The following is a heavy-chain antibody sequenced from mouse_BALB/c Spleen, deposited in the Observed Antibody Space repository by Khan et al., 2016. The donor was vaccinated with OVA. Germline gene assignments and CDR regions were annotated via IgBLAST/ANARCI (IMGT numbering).Heavy chain of an antibody. CDR1: GLYLKDSY. Sequence: VQLQQPGAELVKPGATVKMSCTASGLYLKDSYMHWLKQRPEQGLEWIGRIDPPNGTTNYDPKFPGKAIITADTSYNTAYLQMSSLKTDDTAIYYCARMARKWGQGTTLTVSS. J-gene: IGHJ2*01. CDR3: ARMARK. V-gene: IGHV14-3*02. CDR2: IDPPNGTT.